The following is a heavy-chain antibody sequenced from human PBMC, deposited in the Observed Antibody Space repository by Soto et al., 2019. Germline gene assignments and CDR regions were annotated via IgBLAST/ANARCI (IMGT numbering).Heavy chain of an antibody. V-gene: IGHV1-46*03. Sequence: ASGKISCKASGYTVTSYYMHGVRQAQKQGLEWMGIINPSGGSTSYAQKFQGRVTMTRDTSTSTVYMELSSLRSEDTAVYYCARDRTPSYYDSSGSLDYWGQGTLVTVSS. J-gene: IGHJ4*02. CDR1: GYTVTSYY. D-gene: IGHD3-22*01. CDR2: INPSGGST. CDR3: ARDRTPSYYDSSGSLDY.